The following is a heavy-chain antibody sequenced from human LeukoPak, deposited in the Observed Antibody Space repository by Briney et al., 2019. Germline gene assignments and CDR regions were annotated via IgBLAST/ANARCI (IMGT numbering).Heavy chain of an antibody. D-gene: IGHD3-9*01. CDR2: INHSGST. V-gene: IGHV4-34*01. CDR1: GGSFSGYY. Sequence: SETLSLTCAVYGGSFSGYYWSWIRQPPGKGLEWIGEINHSGSTNYNPSLKSRVTISVDTSKNQFSLKLSPVTAADTAVYYCASSVLRYFDWLPASYGMDVWGQGTTVTVSS. J-gene: IGHJ6*02. CDR3: ASSVLRYFDWLPASYGMDV.